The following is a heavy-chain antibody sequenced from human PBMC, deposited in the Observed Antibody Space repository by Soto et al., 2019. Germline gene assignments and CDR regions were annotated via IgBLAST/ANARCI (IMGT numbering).Heavy chain of an antibody. Sequence: ASVKVSCKASGYTFTGYYMHWVRQAPGQGLEWMGWINPNSGGTNYAQKFQGRVTMTRDTSISTAYMELSRLRSDDTAVYYCAKPTITMVRGVISYGMDVWGQGTTVTVS. CDR2: INPNSGGT. CDR3: AKPTITMVRGVISYGMDV. V-gene: IGHV1-2*02. CDR1: GYTFTGYY. D-gene: IGHD3-10*01. J-gene: IGHJ6*02.